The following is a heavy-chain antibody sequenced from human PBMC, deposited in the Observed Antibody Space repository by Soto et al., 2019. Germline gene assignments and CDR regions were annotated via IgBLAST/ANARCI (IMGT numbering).Heavy chain of an antibody. J-gene: IGHJ6*02. Sequence: PGESLKISCKGSGYSFTSYWISWVRQMPGKGLEWMGRIDPSDSYTNYSPSFQGHVTISADKSISTAYLQWSSLKASDTAMYYCARRRGSGSYYYYNYGMDVWGQGTTVTVSS. CDR3: ARRRGSGSYYYYNYGMDV. D-gene: IGHD1-26*01. CDR1: GYSFTSYW. V-gene: IGHV5-10-1*01. CDR2: IDPSDSYT.